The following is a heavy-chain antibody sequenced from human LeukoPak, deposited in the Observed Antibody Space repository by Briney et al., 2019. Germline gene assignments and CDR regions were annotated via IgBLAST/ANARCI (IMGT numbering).Heavy chain of an antibody. Sequence: SETLSLTCAVYGGSFSGYYWSWIRQPPGKGLEWIGEINHGGSTNYNPSLKSRVTISVDTSKNQFSLKLSSVTAADTAVYYCARTAYCSSTSCYSYPRYYYYGMDVWGQGTTVTVSS. CDR2: INHGGST. D-gene: IGHD2-2*01. J-gene: IGHJ6*02. CDR1: GGSFSGYY. CDR3: ARTAYCSSTSCYSYPRYYYYGMDV. V-gene: IGHV4-34*01.